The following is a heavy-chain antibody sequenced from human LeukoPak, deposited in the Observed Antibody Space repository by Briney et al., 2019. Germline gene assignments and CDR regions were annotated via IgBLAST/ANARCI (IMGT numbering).Heavy chain of an antibody. J-gene: IGHJ3*01. CDR3: ARETTTAVYAFDV. V-gene: IGHV3-21*01. CDR1: GFTFSSYS. D-gene: IGHD4-23*01. Sequence: GGSLRLSCAASGFTFSSYSMTWVRPATGQGLEWVPAISSSISYRYYAYSVKSRFTISRDNAKNSLYLQMNSLRAEDTAVYFCARETTTAVYAFDVWGQGTMVTVSS. CDR2: ISSSISYR.